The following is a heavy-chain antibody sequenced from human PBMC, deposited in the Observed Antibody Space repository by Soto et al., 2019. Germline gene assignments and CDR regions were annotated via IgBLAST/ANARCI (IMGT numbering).Heavy chain of an antibody. J-gene: IGHJ4*02. CDR3: ARDGWELLRQTCFDY. D-gene: IGHD1-26*01. CDR2: ISYDGSNK. V-gene: IGHV3-30-3*01. Sequence: QVQLVESGGGVVQPGRSLRLSCAASGFTFSSYAMHWVRQAPGKGLEWVAVISYDGSNKYYADSVKGRFTISRDNSKNTLYLQMNSLRAEDTAVYYCARDGWELLRQTCFDYRGQGTLVTVSS. CDR1: GFTFSSYA.